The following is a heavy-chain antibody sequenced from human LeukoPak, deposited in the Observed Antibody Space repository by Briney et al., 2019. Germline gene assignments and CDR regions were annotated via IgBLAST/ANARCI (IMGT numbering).Heavy chain of an antibody. J-gene: IGHJ5*02. Sequence: SETLSLTCTVSGGSISSYYWSWIRQPPGKGLEWIGYIYYSGSTNYNPSLKSRVTISVDTSKNQFSLQLSSVTAADTAVYYCARENYCTNGVCWAFDPWGQGTLVTVSS. CDR2: IYYSGST. V-gene: IGHV4-59*12. D-gene: IGHD2-8*01. CDR3: ARENYCTNGVCWAFDP. CDR1: GGSISSYY.